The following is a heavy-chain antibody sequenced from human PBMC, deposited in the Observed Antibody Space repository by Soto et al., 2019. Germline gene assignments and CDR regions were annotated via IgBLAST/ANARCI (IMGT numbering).Heavy chain of an antibody. Sequence: GGALRHWCAGSGVTPRRYSSLWGRHPPEKCSVWVSRINSVGSSTSYVESVKGRFTISRDNAKNTLYLQMNSLRAEDTVVYYCASFFFLSRLPRSSLYS. D-gene: IGHD3-3*01. CDR2: INSVGSST. V-gene: IGHV3-74*01. CDR3: ASFFFLSRLPRSSLYS. CDR1: GVTPRRYS. J-gene: IGHJ5*01.